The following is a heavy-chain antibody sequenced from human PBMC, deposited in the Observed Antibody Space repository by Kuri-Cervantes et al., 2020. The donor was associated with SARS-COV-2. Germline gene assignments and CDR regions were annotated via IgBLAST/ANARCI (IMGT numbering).Heavy chain of an antibody. CDR2: ISAYNGNT. Sequence: ASVKVSCKASGYTFTSYGISWVRQAPGQGLEWMGWISAYNGNTNYAQKLQGRVTMTTDTSTSTAYMELRSLRSDDTGVYYCARETTYYDYVWGSYRYGWFDPWGQGTLVTVSS. D-gene: IGHD3-16*02. CDR3: ARETTYYDYVWGSYRYGWFDP. V-gene: IGHV1-18*01. CDR1: GYTFTSYG. J-gene: IGHJ5*02.